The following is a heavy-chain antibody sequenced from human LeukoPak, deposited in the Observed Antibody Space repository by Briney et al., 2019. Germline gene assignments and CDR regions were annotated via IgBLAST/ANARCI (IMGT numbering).Heavy chain of an antibody. V-gene: IGHV3-11*01. CDR2: ISSSGSTI. CDR1: GFTFSDYY. Sequence: KPGGSLRLSCAASGFTFSDYYMSWIRQAPGKGLEWVSYISSSGSTIYYADSVKGRFTISRDNAKNSLYLQMNSLRAEDTAVYYCARDQGIAAAARSYYGMDVWGQGTTVTVSS. D-gene: IGHD6-13*01. J-gene: IGHJ6*02. CDR3: ARDQGIAAAARSYYGMDV.